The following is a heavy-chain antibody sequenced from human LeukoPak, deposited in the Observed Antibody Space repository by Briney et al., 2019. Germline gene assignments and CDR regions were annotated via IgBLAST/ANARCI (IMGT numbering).Heavy chain of an antibody. CDR1: GFTFSTYA. D-gene: IGHD6-19*01. CDR3: ARDQWLAYYYHGMDV. V-gene: IGHV3-48*03. J-gene: IGHJ6*02. CDR2: ITNNGSTI. Sequence: PGGSLRLSCAASGFTFSTYAMNWVRQAPGKGLEWVSYITNNGSTIYYADSVKGRFTISRDKAEYSMYLQMNSLRAEDTAIYYCARDQWLAYYYHGMDVWGQGTTVTVSS.